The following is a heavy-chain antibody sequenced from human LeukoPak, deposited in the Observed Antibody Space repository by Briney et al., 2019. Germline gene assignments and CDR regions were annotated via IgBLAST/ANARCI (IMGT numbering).Heavy chain of an antibody. J-gene: IGHJ3*02. CDR3: TSRADYYGTSGYYFDSFDS. CDR2: ISHDGSDK. CDR1: GFPFSGYI. V-gene: IGHV3-30*01. D-gene: IGHD3-22*01. Sequence: PGGSLRLSCAASGFPFSGYIVYWARQTPDEGLEWVALISHDGSDKYYADFEKGRYAISRDNSKNTLYLQMNTLRAEDTAVYYCTSRADYYGTSGYYFDSFDSGGQGTMVIVSS.